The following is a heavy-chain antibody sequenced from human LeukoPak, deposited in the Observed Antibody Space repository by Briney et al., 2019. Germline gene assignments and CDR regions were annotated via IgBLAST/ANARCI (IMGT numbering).Heavy chain of an antibody. Sequence: SETLSLTCTVSGGSISSSSYYWGWIRQPPGKGLECIGSIYYGGRNYYNPSLKSRVTISVDTSKNQFSLKLSSVTAADTAVYYCARVQYSSSVDAWGQGTLVTVSS. CDR1: GGSISSSSYY. CDR3: ARVQYSSSVDA. CDR2: IYYGGRN. D-gene: IGHD6-6*01. V-gene: IGHV4-39*07. J-gene: IGHJ5*02.